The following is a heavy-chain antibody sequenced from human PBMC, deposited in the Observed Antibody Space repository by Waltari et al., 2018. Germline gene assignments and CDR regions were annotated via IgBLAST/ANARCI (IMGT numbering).Heavy chain of an antibody. J-gene: IGHJ4*02. Sequence: QVQLQESGPGLVRPSETLSLTCTVSGGPISSYYWSWIRQPPGKGLEWIGYIYYSGSTNYNPSLKSRVTISVDTSKNQFSLRLSSVTAADTAVYYCARVESTGVGVDYWGQGTLVTVSS. CDR3: ARVESTGVGVDY. CDR2: IYYSGST. V-gene: IGHV4-59*01. CDR1: GGPISSYY. D-gene: IGHD3-10*01.